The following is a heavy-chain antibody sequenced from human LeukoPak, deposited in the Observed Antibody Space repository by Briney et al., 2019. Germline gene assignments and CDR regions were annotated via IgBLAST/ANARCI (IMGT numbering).Heavy chain of an antibody. V-gene: IGHV3-23*01. CDR1: GFTFSTNA. J-gene: IGHJ4*02. Sequence: PGGSLRLSCEASGFTFSTNAMSWVRQAPGKGLEWVSAISDSGDNTWYAGSVKGRFTISRDNSKNTLYLQMNSLRAEDTAVYYCAKEGYSSGWYWVYWGQGTLVTVSS. D-gene: IGHD6-19*01. CDR2: ISDSGDNT. CDR3: AKEGYSSGWYWVY.